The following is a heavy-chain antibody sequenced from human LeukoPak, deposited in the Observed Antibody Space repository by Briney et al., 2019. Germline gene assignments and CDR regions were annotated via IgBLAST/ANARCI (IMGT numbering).Heavy chain of an antibody. Sequence: ASVRVSCKASGYTFTAYYMHWVRQAPGQGLEWMGRINPNSGGTNYAQKFQGRVTMTRDTSISTAYMELTRLRSDDTAVYYCATPWEASMVTKGNWGQGTLVTVSS. D-gene: IGHD3-10*01. CDR3: ATPWEASMVTKGN. CDR2: INPNSGGT. CDR1: GYTFTAYY. J-gene: IGHJ4*02. V-gene: IGHV1-2*06.